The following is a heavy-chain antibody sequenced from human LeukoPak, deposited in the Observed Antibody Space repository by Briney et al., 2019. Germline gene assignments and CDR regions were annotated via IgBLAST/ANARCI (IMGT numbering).Heavy chain of an antibody. D-gene: IGHD6-19*01. V-gene: IGHV4-38-2*02. CDR1: GYSISSGYY. Sequence: SETLSLTCTVSGYSISSGYYWGWIRQPPGKGLEWIGSIYYSGSTYYNPSLKSRVTISVDTSKNQFTLKLSSVTAADTAVYYCARLGGVYSSGWPYFDYWGQGTLVTVSS. CDR3: ARLGGVYSSGWPYFDY. CDR2: IYYSGST. J-gene: IGHJ4*02.